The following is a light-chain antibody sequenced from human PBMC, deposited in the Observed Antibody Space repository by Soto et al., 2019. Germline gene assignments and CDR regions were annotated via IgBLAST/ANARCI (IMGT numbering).Light chain of an antibody. CDR1: QNIRSN. Sequence: ELVLTQSPGTLSLSVGQRATLSCRASQNIRSNYVAWYQQKPARAPRLLIYGASTRATGIPARFSGSGSGTEFTLTISSLQSEDFAVYYCQQYNNWPPITFGQGTRLEI. CDR3: QQYNNWPPIT. CDR2: GAS. V-gene: IGKV3-15*01. J-gene: IGKJ5*01.